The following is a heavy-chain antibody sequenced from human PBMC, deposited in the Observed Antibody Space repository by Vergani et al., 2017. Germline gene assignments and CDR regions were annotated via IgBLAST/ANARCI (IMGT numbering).Heavy chain of an antibody. CDR2: IYYSGST. CDR3: AREDRLSYYYYGMDV. Sequence: QLQLQESGPGLVKPSETLSLTCTVSGGSISSSSYYWGWIRQPPGKGLEWIGSIYYSGSTYYNPSLKSRVTISVDTSKNQFSLKLSSVTAADTAVYYCAREDRLSYYYYGMDVWGQGTTVTVSS. J-gene: IGHJ6*02. CDR1: GGSISSSSYY. V-gene: IGHV4-39*07.